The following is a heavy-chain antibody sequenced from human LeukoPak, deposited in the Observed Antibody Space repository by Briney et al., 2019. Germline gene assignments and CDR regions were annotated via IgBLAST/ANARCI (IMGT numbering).Heavy chain of an antibody. V-gene: IGHV3-23*01. D-gene: IGHD5-24*01. CDR2: ISGSGGST. Sequence: TGGSLRLSCAASGFTFSSYAMSWVRQAPGEGLEWVSAISGSGGSTYYADSVKGRFTISRDNSKNTLYLQMNSLRAEDTAVYYCAKDREMATAHYYFDYWGQGTLVTVSS. CDR1: GFTFSSYA. CDR3: AKDREMATAHYYFDY. J-gene: IGHJ4*02.